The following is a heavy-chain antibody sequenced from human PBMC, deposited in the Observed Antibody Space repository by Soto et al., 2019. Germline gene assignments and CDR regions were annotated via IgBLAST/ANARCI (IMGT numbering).Heavy chain of an antibody. V-gene: IGHV3-30-3*01. CDR1: GFTFSSYA. CDR2: ISFDGSKK. CDR3: VRSHPEFAVAGLEYFQH. Sequence: QVQLVESGGGVVQPGRSLRLSCAASGFTFSSYAMHWVRQAPGKGLKWVAVISFDGSKKYYADSVKGRFTISRDNSKNTLYLQMNSLRAEDTAVYYCVRSHPEFAVAGLEYFQHWGQGTLVTVSS. D-gene: IGHD6-19*01. J-gene: IGHJ1*01.